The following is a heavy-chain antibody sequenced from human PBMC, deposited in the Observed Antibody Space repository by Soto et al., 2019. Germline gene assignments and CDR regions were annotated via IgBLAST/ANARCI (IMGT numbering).Heavy chain of an antibody. V-gene: IGHV4-59*01. CDR3: ARGGGDYREDYGMDV. Sequence: SETLSLTCTVSGGSINSYYWSWIRQPPGKGLEWIGYIYYSGSTNYNPSLKSRVTISVDTSKNQFSLKRSSVTAADTAVYYCARGGGDYREDYGMDVWGQGTTVTVSS. D-gene: IGHD4-17*01. J-gene: IGHJ6*02. CDR1: GGSINSYY. CDR2: IYYSGST.